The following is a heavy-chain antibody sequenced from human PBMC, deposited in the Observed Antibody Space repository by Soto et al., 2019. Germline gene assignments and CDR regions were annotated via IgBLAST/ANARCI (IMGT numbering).Heavy chain of an antibody. CDR3: AKESNSGSYYGY. Sequence: RGSLRLSCAASGFTFSSYAMSWVRQAPGKGLEWHSAISGSGGSTYYAASVKGRFTISRDNSKNTLYLQMNSLRAEDTAVYYCAKESNSGSYYGYWGQGTLVTVSS. CDR2: ISGSGGST. V-gene: IGHV3-23*01. J-gene: IGHJ4*02. D-gene: IGHD1-26*01. CDR1: GFTFSSYA.